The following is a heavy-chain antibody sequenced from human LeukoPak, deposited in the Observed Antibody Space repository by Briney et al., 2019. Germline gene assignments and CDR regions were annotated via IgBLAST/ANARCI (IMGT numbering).Heavy chain of an antibody. CDR2: IIGSGEST. CDR3: ARNAFDI. V-gene: IGHV3-21*01. CDR1: GFTFRSYG. Sequence: PGGSLRLSCAASGFTFRSYGMHWVRQAPGKGLEWVSAIIGSGESTYYADSVKGRFTISRDNARNSLYLQMSNLRAEDTAVYYCARNAFDIWGQGTMVIVSS. J-gene: IGHJ3*02.